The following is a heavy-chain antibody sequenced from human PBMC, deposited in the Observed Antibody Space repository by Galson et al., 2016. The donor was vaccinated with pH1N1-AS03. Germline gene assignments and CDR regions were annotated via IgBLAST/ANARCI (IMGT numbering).Heavy chain of an antibody. CDR2: IDPSGGST. V-gene: IGHV1-46*01. Sequence: SVKVSCKASGYTFSTYSLHWVRQAPGQGLEWMGKIDPSGGSTTYAQKFQGRVTMTRDTSTSTVYMDLSSLKSEDTAVYYCARDVGMAKNRGVYFQYWGQGTQVIVSS. CDR3: ARDVGMAKNRGVYFQY. CDR1: GYTFSTYS. J-gene: IGHJ1*01. D-gene: IGHD5-24*01.